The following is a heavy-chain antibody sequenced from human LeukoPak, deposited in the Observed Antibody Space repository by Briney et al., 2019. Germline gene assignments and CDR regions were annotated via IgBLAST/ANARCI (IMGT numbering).Heavy chain of an antibody. V-gene: IGHV3-21*01. CDR2: ISSSSDFI. D-gene: IGHD6-19*01. CDR1: GFSFSYYS. CDR3: ARDSSGWSRDY. J-gene: IGHJ4*02. Sequence: PGGSLRLSCAASGFSFSYYSMSWVRQAPGEGLEWVSTISSSSDFISYADSVKGRFTISRDHARSSLSLQMNSLRAEDTAVYFCARDSSGWSRDYWGQGTLVTVSS.